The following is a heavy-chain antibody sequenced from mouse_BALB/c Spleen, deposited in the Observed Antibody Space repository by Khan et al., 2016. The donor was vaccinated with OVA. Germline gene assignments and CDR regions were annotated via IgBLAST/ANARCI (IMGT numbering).Heavy chain of an antibody. V-gene: IGHV3-2*02. CDR1: GYSITSDYA. J-gene: IGHJ4*01. CDR3: ARDGSRYYYAMDY. CDR2: ISYSGST. D-gene: IGHD2-3*01. Sequence: EVKLEVSGPGLVKPSQSLSLTCIVTGYSITSDYAWIWIRQFPGNKLEWMGYISYSGSTNYNPSLKSRISITRDTSKNQFFMQLNSVTTEDTATYYCARDGSRYYYAMDYWGQGTSVTVSS.